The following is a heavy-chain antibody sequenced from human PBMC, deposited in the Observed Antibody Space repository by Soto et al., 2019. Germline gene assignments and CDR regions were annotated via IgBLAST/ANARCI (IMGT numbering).Heavy chain of an antibody. J-gene: IGHJ6*02. Sequence: EVQLVESGGGLLKPGGSLRLSCAASGFTFSSYSMNWVRQAPGKGLEWVSSISSSSSYIYYADSVKGRFTISRDNAKNSLYLQMNSLRAEDTAVYYCASDRLRWLQQLSYYGMDVWGQGTTVTVSS. CDR1: GFTFSSYS. V-gene: IGHV3-21*01. D-gene: IGHD5-12*01. CDR3: ASDRLRWLQQLSYYGMDV. CDR2: ISSSSSYI.